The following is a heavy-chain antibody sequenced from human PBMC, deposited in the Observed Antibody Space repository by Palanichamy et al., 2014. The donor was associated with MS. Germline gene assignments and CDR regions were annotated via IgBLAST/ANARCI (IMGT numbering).Heavy chain of an antibody. CDR2: ISYDGSNK. J-gene: IGHJ4*02. D-gene: IGHD3-16*02. V-gene: IGHV3-30*04. CDR3: ARGSENGDYVWGSYPDY. Sequence: QVQLVESGGGVVQPGRSLRLSCAASGFTFTSYAMHWVRQAPGKGLEWVAVISYDGSNKYFADSVKGRFTISRDNSKDTLYLQLNSLRAEDTAIYYCARGSENGDYVWGSYPDYWGQGTLVTVSS. CDR1: GFTFTSYA.